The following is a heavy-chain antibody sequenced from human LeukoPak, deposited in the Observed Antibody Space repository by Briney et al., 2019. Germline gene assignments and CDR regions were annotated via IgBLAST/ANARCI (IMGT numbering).Heavy chain of an antibody. CDR1: GGSFSGYY. V-gene: IGHV4-34*01. CDR3: ARLKESSGWYIRVFDY. CDR2: INHSGST. J-gene: IGHJ4*02. Sequence: SETLSLTCAVYGGSFSGYYWSWIRQPPGKGLEWIGEINHSGSTNYNPSLKSRVTISVDTSKNQFSLKLSSVTAADTAVYYCARLKESSGWYIRVFDYWGQGTLVTVSS. D-gene: IGHD6-19*01.